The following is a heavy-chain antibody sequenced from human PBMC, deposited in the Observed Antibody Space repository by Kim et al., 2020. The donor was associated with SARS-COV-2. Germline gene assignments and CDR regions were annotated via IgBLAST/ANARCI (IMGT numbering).Heavy chain of an antibody. V-gene: IGHV4-39*01. CDR1: GGSISSSSYY. J-gene: IGHJ3*02. D-gene: IGHD3-3*01. CDR2: IYYSGST. Sequence: SETLSLTCTVSGGSISSSSYYWGWIRQPPGKGLEWIGSIYYSGSTYYNPSLKSRVTISVDTSKNQFSLKLSSVTAADTAVYYCARSLGAGPSTIFGVVIIPAAFAIWGRGTMVPVSS. CDR3: ARSLGAGPSTIFGVVIIPAAFAI.